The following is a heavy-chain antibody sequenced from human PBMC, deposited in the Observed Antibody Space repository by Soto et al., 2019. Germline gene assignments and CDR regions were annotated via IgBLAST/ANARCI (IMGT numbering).Heavy chain of an antibody. D-gene: IGHD2-15*01. CDR2: ISGSGENT. CDR3: AKGPTGVDPRDLLGGNPPADY. CDR1: GFTFSSYA. V-gene: IGHV3-23*01. J-gene: IGHJ4*02. Sequence: EVQLLESGGALLQPGGSLRLSCAASGFTFSSYAMNWVRQTPGKGLQWVSAISGSGENTYYADSVKGRFTISRDNSKNILYPHMKGLKVEDTAMYYWAKGPTGVDPRDLLGGNPPADYWGQGTLVTVSS.